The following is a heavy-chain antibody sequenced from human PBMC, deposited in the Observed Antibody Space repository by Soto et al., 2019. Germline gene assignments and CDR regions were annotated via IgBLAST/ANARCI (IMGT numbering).Heavy chain of an antibody. CDR2: LYTGGSA. D-gene: IGHD3-9*01. CDR3: ARSFNDWTTYFDY. Sequence: GGSLRLSCAASGFTFRNYDLHWVRQAPGKGLGWVSVLYTGGSAYYGDSVKGRFTISRDSSTNTLYLQMNSLKVGDTAFYFCARSFNDWTTYFDYWSEGTLVTVSS. J-gene: IGHJ4*02. CDR1: GFTFRNYD. V-gene: IGHV3-53*01.